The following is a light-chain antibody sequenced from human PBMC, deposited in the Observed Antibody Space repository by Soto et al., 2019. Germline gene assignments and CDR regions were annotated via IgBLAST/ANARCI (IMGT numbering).Light chain of an antibody. CDR1: SSDVGCYNY. J-gene: IGLJ2*01. CDR2: EVS. Sequence: QSALTQPASVSGSPGQSITISCTGTSSDVGCYNYVSWHQQHPGKAPRLMIYEVSNRPSGVSNRFSGSKSGNTASLTISGLQAEDEDDYYCSSYTSSSTPVVFGGGTKLTAL. V-gene: IGLV2-14*01. CDR3: SSYTSSSTPVV.